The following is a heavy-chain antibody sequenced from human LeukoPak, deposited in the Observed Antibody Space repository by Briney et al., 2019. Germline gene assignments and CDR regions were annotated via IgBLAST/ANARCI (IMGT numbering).Heavy chain of an antibody. CDR3: ARDRGGIGYYMDV. CDR1: GFTFSSYE. V-gene: IGHV3-48*01. Sequence: GGSLRLCCAASGFTFSSYEMNWVRQAPGKGLEWVSYISSSSGNIYYADSVKGRFTISRDNAKTSLYLQMNSLRAEDTALYYCARDRGGIGYYMDVWGKGTTVTVSS. D-gene: IGHD3-16*02. CDR2: ISSSSGNI. J-gene: IGHJ6*03.